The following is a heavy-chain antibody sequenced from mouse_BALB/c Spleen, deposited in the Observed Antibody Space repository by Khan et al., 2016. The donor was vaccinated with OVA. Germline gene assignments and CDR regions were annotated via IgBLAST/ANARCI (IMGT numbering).Heavy chain of an antibody. CDR1: GFTFTSYY. V-gene: IGHV1S81*02. Sequence: QVRLQQSGAELVKPGASVKLSCKASGFTFTSYYMYWVKQRPGQGLEWIGEFNPSNGDTNFTEKFKSKATLTVDRSSSTAYMQLNSLTSEDSAVYYCTSSGYGSFAYGGQGTLVTVSA. D-gene: IGHD2-1*01. CDR3: TSSGYGSFAY. CDR2: FNPSNGDT. J-gene: IGHJ3*01.